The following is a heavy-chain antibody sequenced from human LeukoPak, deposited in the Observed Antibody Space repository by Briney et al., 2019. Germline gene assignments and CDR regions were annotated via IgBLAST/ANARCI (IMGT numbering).Heavy chain of an antibody. Sequence: GASVKVSCKASGYTFTSYYMHWVRQAPGQGLEWMGIINPSGGSTSYAQKFQGRVTMTRDTSTSTVYMELSSLRSEDTAVYYCARVQICSGGSCYSLTFDYWGQGTLVTVSS. CDR1: GYTFTSYY. J-gene: IGHJ4*02. V-gene: IGHV1-46*01. CDR3: ARVQICSGGSCYSLTFDY. CDR2: INPSGGST. D-gene: IGHD2-15*01.